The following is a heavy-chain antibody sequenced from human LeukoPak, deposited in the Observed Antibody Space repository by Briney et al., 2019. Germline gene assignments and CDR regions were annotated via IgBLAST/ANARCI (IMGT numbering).Heavy chain of an antibody. D-gene: IGHD4-17*01. CDR1: GFTFSSYA. CDR2: ISGSGGST. CDR3: AKYYGDYAYYYYMDV. J-gene: IGHJ6*03. Sequence: GGSLRLXCAASGFTFSSYAMSWVRQAPGKGLEWVSAISGSGGSTYYADSVKGRFTISRDNSKNTLYLQMNSLRAEDTAVYYCAKYYGDYAYYYYMDVWGKGTTVTVSS. V-gene: IGHV3-23*01.